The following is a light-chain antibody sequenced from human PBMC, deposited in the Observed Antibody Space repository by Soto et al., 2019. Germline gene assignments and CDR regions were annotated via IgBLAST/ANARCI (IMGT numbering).Light chain of an antibody. Sequence: IQLTQSPSSLSASVGDRVTITCRASQGISSYLAWYQQKQGKAPKLLIYTASTLQSGVPSRFSGSGSGTDFTLTISSLQPEDFGTYYCQQLNSYPYTFGQGTKLEIK. J-gene: IGKJ2*01. CDR2: TAS. V-gene: IGKV1-9*01. CDR1: QGISSY. CDR3: QQLNSYPYT.